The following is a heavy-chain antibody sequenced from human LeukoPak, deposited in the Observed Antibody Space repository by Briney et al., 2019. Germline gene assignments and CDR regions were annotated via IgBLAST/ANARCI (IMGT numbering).Heavy chain of an antibody. CDR3: ARGASYRMNWFDP. V-gene: IGHV3-15*01. Sequence: AGGSLRLSCAASGFTFSNAWMSWVRQAPGKGLEWVGRIRSKSDGGTTDFATPVKGRFTISRDDSEDTVCLQMTSLKSEDTAVYYCARGASYRMNWFDPWGQGTLVTVSS. CDR1: GFTFSNAW. CDR2: IRSKSDGGTT. J-gene: IGHJ5*02. D-gene: IGHD1-26*01.